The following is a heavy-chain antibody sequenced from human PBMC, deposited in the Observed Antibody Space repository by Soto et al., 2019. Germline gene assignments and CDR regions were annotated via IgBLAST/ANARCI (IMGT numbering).Heavy chain of an antibody. CDR2: LIPVFGSP. CDR3: TRVFGYTIEPGKTRYYAMDV. Sequence: QVQLVQSGAEVKKPGSSVTVSCKTSGGTFSKDAINWVRQAPGQGLEWMGLLIPVFGSPIYAQKFQGRIRRAADESTSTAFMDLSSLRSEETAVYYCTRVFGYTIEPGKTRYYAMDVWGQGTTVSVSS. CDR1: GGTFSKDA. V-gene: IGHV1-69*01. J-gene: IGHJ6*02. D-gene: IGHD3-10*02.